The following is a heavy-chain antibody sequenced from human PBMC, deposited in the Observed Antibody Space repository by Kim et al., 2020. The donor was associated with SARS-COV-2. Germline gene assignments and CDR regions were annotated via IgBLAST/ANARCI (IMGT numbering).Heavy chain of an antibody. V-gene: IGHV3-23*01. Sequence: AESVRGRLTISRDNSRNTLFLQMDSLRVDDTAVYYCAKDLLYVPGRGYFDSWGQGVVVTVSS. J-gene: IGHJ4*02. CDR3: AKDLLYVPGRGYFDS. D-gene: IGHD3-10*01.